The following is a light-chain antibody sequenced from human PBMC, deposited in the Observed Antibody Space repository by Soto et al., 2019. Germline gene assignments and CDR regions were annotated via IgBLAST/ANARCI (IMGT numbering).Light chain of an antibody. CDR3: QQYENWPYT. V-gene: IGKV3-15*01. CDR2: GAS. CDR1: PGVSNT. J-gene: IGKJ2*01. Sequence: EIVMTQSPATVSLSPGELATLSCRASPGVSNTLAWYQQRPGQAHRLLIYGASIRAPGIPARFSGGGSGTEFTLTITSLQSEDFAVYYCQQYENWPYTFGQGTKLEIK.